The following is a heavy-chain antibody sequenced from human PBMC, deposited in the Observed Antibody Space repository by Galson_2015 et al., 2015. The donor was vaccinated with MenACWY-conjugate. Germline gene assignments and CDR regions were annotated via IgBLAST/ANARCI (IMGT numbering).Heavy chain of an antibody. D-gene: IGHD3-22*01. CDR1: GFTFSSFS. V-gene: IGHV3-48*02. Sequence: SLRLSCAASGFTFSSFSMNWVRQAPGKGLEWVSYISSSSTIYADSVKGRFTISRDNAKNSVYLQMNSLRDDDTAVYYCARDLGYYDVRGFDHWGQGTLVTVSS. CDR3: ARDLGYYDVRGFDH. J-gene: IGHJ4*02. CDR2: ISSSSTI.